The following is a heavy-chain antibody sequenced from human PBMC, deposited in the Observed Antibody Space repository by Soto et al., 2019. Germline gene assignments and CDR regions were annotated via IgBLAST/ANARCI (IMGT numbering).Heavy chain of an antibody. V-gene: IGHV4-4*02. CDR1: GASISSSQW. CDR2: THHSGNT. D-gene: IGHD3-10*01. CDR3: ARDGDYASGESTFWGFDI. Sequence: QVHLQESGPGLVIPSGTLSLTCAVSGASISSSQWWTWVRQAPGKGLEWIGETHHSGNTHYNPSLKGRVTISLAKPNNQISLKLTSVTAADTAVYYCARDGDYASGESTFWGFDIWGQGTMVTVSS. J-gene: IGHJ3*02.